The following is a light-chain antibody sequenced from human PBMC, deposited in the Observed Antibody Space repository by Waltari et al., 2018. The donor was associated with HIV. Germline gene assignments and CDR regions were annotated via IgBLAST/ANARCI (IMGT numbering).Light chain of an antibody. CDR1: SGGFSNYNY. CDR2: DVL. V-gene: IGLV2-11*01. CDR3: CSYGGTWTNVV. J-gene: IGLJ2*01. Sequence: QSALTQPRSVSGSPGQSVTISCTGTSGGFSNYNYVSWYQQHPGKAPKLIIYDVLKRPSGVPDRFSGSKSDNTASLTISGLQADDEADYYCCSYGGTWTNVVFGGETELTVL.